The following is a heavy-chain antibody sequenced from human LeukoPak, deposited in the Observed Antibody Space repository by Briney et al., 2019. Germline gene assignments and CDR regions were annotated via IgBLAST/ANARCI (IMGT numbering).Heavy chain of an antibody. V-gene: IGHV4-59*01. CDR2: INYSGST. CDR1: GASISSYY. J-gene: IGHJ4*02. CDR3: ARALAAGRVDS. Sequence: SETLSLTCTVSGASISSYYWTWIRQPPGKGLEWIGYINYSGSTTCSPSLKSRVTFALDTSRNQVSLKLSSVTAADTALYYCARALAAGRVDSWGRGTLVTVSS. D-gene: IGHD6-13*01.